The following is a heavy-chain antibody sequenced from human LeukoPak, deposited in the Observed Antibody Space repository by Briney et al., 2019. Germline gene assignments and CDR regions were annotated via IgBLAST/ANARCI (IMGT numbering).Heavy chain of an antibody. J-gene: IGHJ4*02. CDR2: ISYDGSNK. V-gene: IGHV3-30*03. D-gene: IGHD4-17*01. CDR1: GFTFSSYG. CDR3: ARVHYGVKTFDY. Sequence: PGGSLRLSCAASGFTFSSYGMRWVRQAPGKGLEWVAVISYDGSNKYYADSVKGRFTISRDNSKNTLYLQMNSLRAEDTAVYYCARVHYGVKTFDYWGQGTLVTVSS.